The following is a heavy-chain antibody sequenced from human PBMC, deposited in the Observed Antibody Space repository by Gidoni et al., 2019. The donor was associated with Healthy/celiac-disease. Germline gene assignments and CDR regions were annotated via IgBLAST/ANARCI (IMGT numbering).Heavy chain of an antibody. CDR2: IYYSGST. CDR1: GGSIRSYY. CDR3: ARDIGVGARIDAFDI. J-gene: IGHJ3*02. V-gene: IGHV4-59*01. D-gene: IGHD1-26*01. Sequence: QVQLQESGPGLLKPSETLSLTCTVSGGSIRSYYWSWIRQPPGKGLEWIGYIYYSGSTNYNPSLKSRVTISVDTSKNQFSLKLSSVTAADTAVYYCARDIGVGARIDAFDIWGQGTMVTVSS.